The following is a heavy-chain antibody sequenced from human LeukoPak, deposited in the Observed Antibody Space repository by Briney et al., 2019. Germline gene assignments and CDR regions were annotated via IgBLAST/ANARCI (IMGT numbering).Heavy chain of an antibody. D-gene: IGHD5-12*01. Sequence: SETLSLTCTVSGGSISSYYWSWIRQPPGKGPEWIGYIYYSGSTNYNPPLKSRVTISVDTSKNQFSLKLSSVTAADTAVYYCARATLKAGNDAFDIWGQGTMVTVSS. CDR1: GGSISSYY. V-gene: IGHV4-59*01. CDR3: ARATLKAGNDAFDI. CDR2: IYYSGST. J-gene: IGHJ3*02.